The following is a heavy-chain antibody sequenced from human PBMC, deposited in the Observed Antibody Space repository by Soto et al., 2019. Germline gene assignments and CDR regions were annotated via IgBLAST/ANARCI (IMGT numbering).Heavy chain of an antibody. J-gene: IGHJ6*03. CDR1: GFTFSSYA. CDR2: ISGSGGST. V-gene: IGHV3-23*01. D-gene: IGHD2-15*01. CDR3: ARALGYCSVGSCYSYYYYYMDV. Sequence: PGGSLRLSCAASGFTFSSYAMSWVRQAPGKGLEWVSAISGSGGSTYYADSVKGRFTISRDNSKNTLYLQMNSLRAEDTAVYYCARALGYCSVGSCYSYYYYYMDVSGKATTVTVSS.